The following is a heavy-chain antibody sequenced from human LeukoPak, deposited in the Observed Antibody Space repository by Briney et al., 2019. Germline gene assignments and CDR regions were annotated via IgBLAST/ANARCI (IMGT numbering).Heavy chain of an antibody. CDR3: AKDPSELRYFDWLLDY. D-gene: IGHD3-9*01. J-gene: IGHJ4*02. CDR2: ISGGGDK. CDR1: GFTFSTYA. Sequence: GGSLRLSCAASGFTFSTYAMSWVRQAPGKGLEWVTTISGGGDKQYADHVKGRFTISRDNSKNTLYLQMNSLRAEDTAVYYCAKDPSELRYFDWLLDYRGQGTLVTVSS. V-gene: IGHV3-23*01.